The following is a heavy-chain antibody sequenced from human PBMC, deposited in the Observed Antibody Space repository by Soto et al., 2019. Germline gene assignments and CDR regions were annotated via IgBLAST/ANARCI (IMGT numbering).Heavy chain of an antibody. CDR2: ISYDATNK. CDR3: ARGYSSSSAAFDY. V-gene: IGHV3-30-3*01. J-gene: IGHJ4*02. CDR1: GFTFSSYA. D-gene: IGHD6-13*01. Sequence: QVQLVESGGGVVQPGRSLRLSCAAPGFTFSSYAIHWVRQAPGKGLEWVAVISYDATNKYYADSVKGRFTISRDNSKNTLYLQMNSLRPEDTAVYYCARGYSSSSAAFDYWGQGTLVIVSS.